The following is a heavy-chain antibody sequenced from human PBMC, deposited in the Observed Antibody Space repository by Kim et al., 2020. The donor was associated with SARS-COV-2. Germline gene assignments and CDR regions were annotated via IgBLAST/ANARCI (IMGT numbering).Heavy chain of an antibody. J-gene: IGHJ4*02. Sequence: SETLSLTCTVSGDSISSRGYLWAWIRQSPGMGLEWLASISYSGETYYNPSLKSRGTISKDTSKNQLSLKLNSVTAADTALYYCARYSNSAWSLRYWGQGT. CDR1: GDSISSRGYL. V-gene: IGHV4-39*07. CDR3: ARYSNSAWSLRY. CDR2: ISYSGET. D-gene: IGHD2-21*01.